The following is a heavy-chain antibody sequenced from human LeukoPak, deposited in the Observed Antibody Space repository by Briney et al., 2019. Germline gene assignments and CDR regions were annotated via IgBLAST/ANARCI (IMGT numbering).Heavy chain of an antibody. Sequence: PSETLSPTCTVSDDFISGLYCSWSQNPPSYRLKLIRYIYHTGTTSYSPSRKSRVTISLATSKNNCSLKLNSVTAADTAVYYCERHESYLNWFDPWGQGTLVTVSS. CDR2: IYHTGTT. CDR1: DDFISGLY. J-gene: IGHJ5*02. CDR3: ERHESYLNWFDP. V-gene: IGHV4-59*08.